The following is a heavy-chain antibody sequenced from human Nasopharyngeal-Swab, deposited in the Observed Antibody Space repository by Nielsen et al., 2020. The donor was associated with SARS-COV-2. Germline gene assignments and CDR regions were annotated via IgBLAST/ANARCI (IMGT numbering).Heavy chain of an antibody. V-gene: IGHV4-39*01. D-gene: IGHD4-17*01. CDR3: ARHALVTKDFDY. J-gene: IGHJ4*02. Sequence: WIRQPPGKGPEWIGSIYYSGSTYYNPSLKSRVTISVDTSKNQFSLKLSSVTAADTAVYYCARHALVTKDFDYWGQGTLVTVSS. CDR2: IYYSGST.